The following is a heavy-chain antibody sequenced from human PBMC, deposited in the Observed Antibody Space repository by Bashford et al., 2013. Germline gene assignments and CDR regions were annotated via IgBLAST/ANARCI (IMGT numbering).Heavy chain of an antibody. J-gene: IGHJ6*02. V-gene: IGHV3-48*03. CDR2: ISSSGSTI. CDR1: GFTFSSYE. D-gene: IGHD2-2*01. CDR3: ARIGYCSSTSCYDYYYYGMDV. Sequence: GGSLRLSCAASGFTFSSYEMNWVRQAPGKGLEWVSYISSSGSTIYYADSVKGRFTISRDNAKNSLYLQMNSLRAEDTAVYYCARIGYCSSTSCYDYYYYGMDVWGQGTTVTVSS.